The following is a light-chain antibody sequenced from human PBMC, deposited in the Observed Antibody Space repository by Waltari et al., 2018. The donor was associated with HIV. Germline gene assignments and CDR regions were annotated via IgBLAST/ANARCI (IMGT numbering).Light chain of an antibody. J-gene: IGKJ1*01. V-gene: IGKV3D-20*01. Sequence: EIVLTQSPATSSLSPGERATLSGGASHSVSGNYLAWYQQRPGLAPRLLISDASTRATGIPDRFSGSGSGTDFTLTISRLEPEDFAVYYCQHYGGSPRTFGQGTKVEVK. CDR1: HSVSGNY. CDR2: DAS. CDR3: QHYGGSPRT.